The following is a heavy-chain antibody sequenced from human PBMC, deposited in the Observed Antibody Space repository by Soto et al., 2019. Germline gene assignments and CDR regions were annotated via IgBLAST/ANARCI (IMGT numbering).Heavy chain of an antibody. V-gene: IGHV1-18*01. Sequence: QVQLVQSGAEVKKPGASVKVSCKASGYTFTSYGISWVRQAHGQGLEWMGWISAYNGNTNYAQKLQGRVTMTTDTSTSTAYMDLRSLRSDDTAVYYCAQAPGDYLDYYYGMDVWGQGTTVTVSS. CDR3: AQAPGDYLDYYYGMDV. J-gene: IGHJ6*02. CDR2: ISAYNGNT. D-gene: IGHD4-17*01. CDR1: GYTFTSYG.